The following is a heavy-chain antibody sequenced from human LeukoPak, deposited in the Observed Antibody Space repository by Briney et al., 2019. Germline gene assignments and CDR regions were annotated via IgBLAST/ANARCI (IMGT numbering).Heavy chain of an antibody. CDR3: AISSSWFPRDY. D-gene: IGHD6-13*01. CDR1: GFTFSSYE. Sequence: PGGSLRLSCAASGFTFSSYEMNWVRQAPGKGLEWVSYISSSGSTIYYADSVKGRFTISRDNAKNSLALQMNSLRAEDTAVYYCAISSSWFPRDYWGQGTLATVSS. CDR2: ISSSGSTI. J-gene: IGHJ4*02. V-gene: IGHV3-48*03.